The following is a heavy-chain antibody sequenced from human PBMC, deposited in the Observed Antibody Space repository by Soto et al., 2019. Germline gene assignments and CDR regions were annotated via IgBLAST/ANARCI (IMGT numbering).Heavy chain of an antibody. CDR2: IWYDGSNK. D-gene: IGHD3-16*01. J-gene: IGHJ4*02. CDR3: ARDGGSEPYFDY. Sequence: GGSLRLSCAASGFTFSSYGMHWVRQAPGKGLEWVAVIWYDGSNKYYADSVKGRFTISRDNSKNTLYLQMNSLRAEDTAVYYCARDGGSEPYFDYWGQGTLVTVSS. V-gene: IGHV3-33*01. CDR1: GFTFSSYG.